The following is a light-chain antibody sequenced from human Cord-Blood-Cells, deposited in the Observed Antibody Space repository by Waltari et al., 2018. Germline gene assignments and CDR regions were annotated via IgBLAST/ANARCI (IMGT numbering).Light chain of an antibody. CDR3: AAWDDSLSGPV. V-gene: IGLV1-47*01. J-gene: IGLJ3*02. CDR1: SSNTGSNY. CDR2: RNN. Sequence: QSVLTQPPSASGTPGQRVTISCSGTSSNTGSNYVYWYQQLPGPAPKLPIYRNNQRPSGVPDRFSGSKSGTSASLAISGLRSEDEADYYCAAWDDSLSGPVFGGGTKLTVL.